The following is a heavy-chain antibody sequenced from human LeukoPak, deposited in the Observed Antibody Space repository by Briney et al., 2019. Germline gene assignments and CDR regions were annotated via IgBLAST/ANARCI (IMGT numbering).Heavy chain of an antibody. CDR1: GGSMSSYY. Sequence: SETLSLTCTVSGGSMSSYYWHWIRQPPGKGLEWIGEINHSGSTNYDPSLKSRVTISVDTSKNQFSLKLSSVTAADTAVYYCARGGRSLVAAQFDLWGRGTLVTVSS. CDR2: INHSGST. J-gene: IGHJ2*01. V-gene: IGHV4-34*01. CDR3: ARGGRSLVAAQFDL. D-gene: IGHD2-15*01.